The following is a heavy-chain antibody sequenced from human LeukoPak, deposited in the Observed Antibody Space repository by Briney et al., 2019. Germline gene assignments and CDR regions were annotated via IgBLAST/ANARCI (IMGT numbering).Heavy chain of an antibody. D-gene: IGHD5-18*01. CDR2: IYYSGST. J-gene: IGHJ5*02. CDR1: GGSISSYY. V-gene: IGHV4-59*01. Sequence: PSETLSLTCTVSGGSISSYYWSWIRQPPGKGLECIGYIYYSGSTNYNLSLKSRVTISIDTSKNQFSLKLSSVTAADTAVYYCARSGYSYASYWFDPWGQGTLVTVSS. CDR3: ARSGYSYASYWFDP.